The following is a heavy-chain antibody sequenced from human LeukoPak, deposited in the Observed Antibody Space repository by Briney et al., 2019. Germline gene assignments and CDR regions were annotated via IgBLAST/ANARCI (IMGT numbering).Heavy chain of an antibody. V-gene: IGHV1-2*02. CDR3: VRGRTIVGATGDYYGMDV. Sequence: ASVKVSCKASGYTFTGYYMHWVRQAPGQGLEWMGWINPNSGGTNYAQKFQGRVTMTRDTSISTAYMELSRLRSDDMAVYYCVRGRTIVGATGDYYGMDVWGQGTTVTVSS. J-gene: IGHJ6*02. D-gene: IGHD1-26*01. CDR2: INPNSGGT. CDR1: GYTFTGYY.